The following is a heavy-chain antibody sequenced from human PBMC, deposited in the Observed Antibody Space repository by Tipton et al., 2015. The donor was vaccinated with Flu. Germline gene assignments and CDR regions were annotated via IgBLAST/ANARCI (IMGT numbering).Heavy chain of an antibody. CDR3: ASTPGGRIAAEYFQH. CDR2: IYYSGST. CDR1: GGSISSYY. D-gene: IGHD2-21*01. J-gene: IGHJ1*01. Sequence: TLSLTCTVSGGSISSYYWSWIRQPPGKGLEWIGYIYYSGSTNYNPSLKSRVTISVDTSKNQFSLKLSSVTAADTAVYYCASTPGGRIAAEYFQHWGQGTLVTVSS. V-gene: IGHV4-59*08.